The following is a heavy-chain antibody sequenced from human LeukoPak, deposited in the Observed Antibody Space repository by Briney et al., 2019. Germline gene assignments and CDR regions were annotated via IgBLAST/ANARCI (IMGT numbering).Heavy chain of an antibody. D-gene: IGHD5/OR15-5a*01. CDR2: IYHSGST. V-gene: IGHV4-30-2*01. CDR1: GGSISSGGYY. J-gene: IGHJ4*02. Sequence: PSETLSLTCTVSGGSISSGGYYWSWIRQPPGKGLEWIGYIYHSGSTYYNPSLKSRVTISVDRSKNQFSLKLSSVTAADTAVYYCARDLRRVYDFDYWGQGTLVTVSS. CDR3: ARDLRRVYDFDY.